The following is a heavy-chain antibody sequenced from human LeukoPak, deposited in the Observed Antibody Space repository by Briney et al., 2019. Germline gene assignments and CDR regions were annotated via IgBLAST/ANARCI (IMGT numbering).Heavy chain of an antibody. CDR2: ISGSGDNT. D-gene: IGHD3-3*02. J-gene: IGHJ4*02. Sequence: GGSLRLSCAASGVTLSSYAMRWDRQAPGKGLECVSSISGSGDNTYYADSVKGRFTISRDNSKNMVYLEMNSLRVEDTAIYYCAKGFSDSTFFYWGRGTQVTVSS. V-gene: IGHV3-23*01. CDR3: AKGFSDSTFFY. CDR1: GVTLSSYA.